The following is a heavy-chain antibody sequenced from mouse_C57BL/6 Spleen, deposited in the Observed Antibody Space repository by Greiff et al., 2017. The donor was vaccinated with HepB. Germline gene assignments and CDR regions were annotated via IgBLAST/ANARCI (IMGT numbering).Heavy chain of an antibody. Sequence: VQLQQSGTVLARPGASVKMSCKTSGYTFTSYWMHWVKQRPGQGLEWIGAIYPGNSDTSYNQKFKGKAKLTAVTSASTAYMELSSLTNEDSAVYYCTRWNYGSSYEAWFAYWGQGTLVTVSA. CDR1: GYTFTSYW. J-gene: IGHJ3*01. CDR3: TRWNYGSSYEAWFAY. V-gene: IGHV1-5*01. D-gene: IGHD1-1*01. CDR2: IYPGNSDT.